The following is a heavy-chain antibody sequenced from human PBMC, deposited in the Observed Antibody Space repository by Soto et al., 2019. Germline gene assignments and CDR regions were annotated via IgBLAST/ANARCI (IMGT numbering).Heavy chain of an antibody. CDR2: IYDFGTT. J-gene: IGHJ5*02. Sequence: SETLSLTCSVSGGSIYRGGYSWSWIRQSPGKGLEWIGDIYDFGTTSYNPSLKSRVTLSVDRSRNQFSLRLSSVTAAATAVYYCARDKWDGSGRFNWFDPWGQGTLVTVSS. CDR1: GGSIYRGGYS. CDR3: ARDKWDGSGRFNWFDP. V-gene: IGHV4-30-2*06. D-gene: IGHD3-10*01.